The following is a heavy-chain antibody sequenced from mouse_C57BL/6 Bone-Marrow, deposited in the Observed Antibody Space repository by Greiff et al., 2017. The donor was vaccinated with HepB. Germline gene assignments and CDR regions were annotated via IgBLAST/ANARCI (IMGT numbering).Heavy chain of an antibody. CDR3: ARYTTVVAFYAMDY. CDR2: IDPSDSYT. J-gene: IGHJ4*01. D-gene: IGHD1-1*01. Sequence: QVQLQQPGAELVRPGTSVKLSCKASGYTFTSYWMHWVKQRPGQGLEWIGVIDPSDSYTNYNQKFKGKATLTVDTSSSTAYMQLSSLTSEDSAVYYCARYTTVVAFYAMDYWGQGTSVTVSS. V-gene: IGHV1-59*01. CDR1: GYTFTSYW.